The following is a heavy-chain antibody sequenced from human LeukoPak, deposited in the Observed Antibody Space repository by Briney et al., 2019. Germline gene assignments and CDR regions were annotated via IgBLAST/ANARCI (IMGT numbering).Heavy chain of an antibody. V-gene: IGHV1-69*13. CDR2: IIPIFGTA. J-gene: IGHJ6*03. D-gene: IGHD3-3*01. CDR1: GGTFSSYA. CDR3: TTRGEVTSYYYYYMDV. Sequence: GASVKVSCKASGGTFSSYAISRVRQAPGQGLEWMGGIIPIFGTANYAQKFQGRVTITADESTSTAYMELSSLRSEDTAVYYCTTRGEVTSYYYYYMDVWGKGTTVTVSS.